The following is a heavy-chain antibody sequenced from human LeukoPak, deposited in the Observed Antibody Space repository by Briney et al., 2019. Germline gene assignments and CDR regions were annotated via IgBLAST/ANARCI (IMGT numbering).Heavy chain of an antibody. V-gene: IGHV3-48*03. CDR3: ARDPPRLTYYYDSSGTPRAFDI. Sequence: PGGSLRLSCAASGFTFSSYEMNWVRQAPGKGLEWVSYISSSGSTIYYADSVKGRFTISRDNAKNSLYLQMNSLRAEDTAVYYCARDPPRLTYYYDSSGTPRAFDIWGQGTMVTVSS. CDR1: GFTFSSYE. J-gene: IGHJ3*02. CDR2: ISSSGSTI. D-gene: IGHD3-22*01.